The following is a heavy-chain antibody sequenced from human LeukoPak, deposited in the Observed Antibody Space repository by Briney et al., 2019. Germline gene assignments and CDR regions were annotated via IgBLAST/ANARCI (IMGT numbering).Heavy chain of an antibody. Sequence: GVSLRLSCAASGFTFSSSWMSWVRQAPGKGLEWVANIKKDGSETYYVDSVKGRFTISRDNAKNSLYLQMNSLRAEDTAIYYCARGRYSSTTYYFDSWGQGTLVTVSS. CDR2: IKKDGSET. V-gene: IGHV3-7*03. D-gene: IGHD6-13*01. J-gene: IGHJ4*02. CDR1: GFTFSSSW. CDR3: ARGRYSSTTYYFDS.